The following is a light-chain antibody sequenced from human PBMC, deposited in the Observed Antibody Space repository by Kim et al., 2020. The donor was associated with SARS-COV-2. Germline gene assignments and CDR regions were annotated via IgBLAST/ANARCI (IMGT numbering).Light chain of an antibody. Sequence: QMVTISCTGDYSNIGSYYDVHWYQQFPGTAPNLLIYGNSNRPSAVPDRFSAAKSGTSASLAITGLQPEDEADYYCQSYDRSLSSVVFGGGTQLTVL. CDR3: QSYDRSLSSVV. V-gene: IGLV1-40*01. CDR1: YSNIGSYYD. CDR2: GNS. J-gene: IGLJ2*01.